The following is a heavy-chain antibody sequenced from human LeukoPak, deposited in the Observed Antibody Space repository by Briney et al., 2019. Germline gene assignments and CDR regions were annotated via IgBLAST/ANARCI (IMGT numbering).Heavy chain of an antibody. Sequence: PSETLSLTCAVYGGSFSGYYWSWIRQPPGKGLEWIGEINHSGSTNYNPSLKSRVTISVDTSKNQFSLKLSSVTAADTAVYYCARDRGYSSSWSHFDYWGQGTLVTVSS. J-gene: IGHJ4*02. D-gene: IGHD6-13*01. V-gene: IGHV4-34*01. CDR1: GGSFSGYY. CDR3: ARDRGYSSSWSHFDY. CDR2: INHSGST.